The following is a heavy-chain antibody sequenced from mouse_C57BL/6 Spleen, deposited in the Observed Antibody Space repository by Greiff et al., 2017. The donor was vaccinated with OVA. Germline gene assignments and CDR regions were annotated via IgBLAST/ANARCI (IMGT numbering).Heavy chain of an antibody. CDR3: ARFFFMSTKEYYAMDY. CDR1: GFTFTDYY. CDR2: IRNKANGYTT. V-gene: IGHV7-3*01. Sequence: EVLLVESGGGLVQPGGSLSLSCAASGFTFTDYYMSWVRQPPGKALEWLGFIRNKANGYTTEYSVSVKGRFTISRDNSQSILYLQMNALKAEDSATYYCARFFFMSTKEYYAMDYWGQGTSVTVSS. D-gene: IGHD2-4*01. J-gene: IGHJ4*01.